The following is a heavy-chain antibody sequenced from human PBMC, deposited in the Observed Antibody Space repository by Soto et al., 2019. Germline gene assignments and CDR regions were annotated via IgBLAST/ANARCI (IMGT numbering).Heavy chain of an antibody. J-gene: IGHJ4*02. CDR1: GFTFGDYA. V-gene: IGHV3-49*03. CDR3: TRDGGGYDYVFDY. D-gene: IGHD5-12*01. CDR2: IRSKAGDGTT. Sequence: PGGSLRLSCQASGFTFGDYAMSWFRQAPGKGLEWVGFIRSKAGDGTTEYAASVKGRFTFSRDDSKSIAYLQMNSLKTEDTAVYSCTRDGGGYDYVFDYWGQGTLVNVSS.